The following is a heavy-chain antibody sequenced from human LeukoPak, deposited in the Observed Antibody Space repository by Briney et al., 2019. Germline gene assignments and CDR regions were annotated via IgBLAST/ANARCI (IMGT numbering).Heavy chain of an antibody. D-gene: IGHD3-10*01. V-gene: IGHV3-74*01. CDR1: GFTFSSYS. CDR2: INSDGSST. CDR3: ARGYGSGRSNWFDP. Sequence: GGSLRLSCAASGFTFSSYSMLWVRQAPGKGLVWVSRINSDGSSTSYADSVKGRFTISRDNAKNTLYLQMNSLRAEDTAVYYCARGYGSGRSNWFDPWGQGTLVTVSS. J-gene: IGHJ5*02.